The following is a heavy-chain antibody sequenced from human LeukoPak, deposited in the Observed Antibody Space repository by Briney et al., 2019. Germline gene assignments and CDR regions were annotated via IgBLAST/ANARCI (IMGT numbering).Heavy chain of an antibody. D-gene: IGHD2-21*01. Sequence: SETLSLTCTVSGGSISSSSYYWGWIRQPPGKGLEWIGSIYYSGSAYYNPSLKSRVTISVDTSKDQFSLKLTSVTAGDTAVYYCARLNKGLDYFDYWGQGTLVTVSS. V-gene: IGHV4-39*01. J-gene: IGHJ4*02. CDR3: ARLNKGLDYFDY. CDR1: GGSISSSSYY. CDR2: IYYSGSA.